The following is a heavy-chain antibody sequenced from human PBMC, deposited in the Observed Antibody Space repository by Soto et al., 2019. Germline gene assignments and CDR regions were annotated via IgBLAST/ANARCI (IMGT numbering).Heavy chain of an antibody. V-gene: IGHV3-74*03. J-gene: IGHJ4*02. D-gene: IGHD3-16*02. CDR3: AVIDRDFRFDD. CDR1: GFTFSSYW. Sequence: EVQLVESGGGLVQPGGSLRLSCAASGFTFSSYWMHWVRQDPGKGLMWVSRINSGGRTTTYADSVKGRFTISRDNAKNTLYLQMNSLSAEDTAVYYCAVIDRDFRFDDWGQGTLVTVSS. CDR2: INSGGRTT.